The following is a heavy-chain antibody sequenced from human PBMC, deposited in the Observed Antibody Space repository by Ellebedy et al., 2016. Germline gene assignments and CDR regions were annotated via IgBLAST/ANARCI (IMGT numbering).Heavy chain of an antibody. CDR3: TREAGGSFVDS. J-gene: IGHJ4*02. CDR1: GFTFSSYS. V-gene: IGHV3-48*04. CDR2: ISSSGSLK. Sequence: GESLKISCAVSGFTFSSYSFNWIRQAPGKGLEWVSHISSSGSLKFYADSLRVRFTISRDNAKNLLHLQMNSLTAEDTAVYFCTREAGGSFVDSWGQGVLVTVSS. D-gene: IGHD1-26*01.